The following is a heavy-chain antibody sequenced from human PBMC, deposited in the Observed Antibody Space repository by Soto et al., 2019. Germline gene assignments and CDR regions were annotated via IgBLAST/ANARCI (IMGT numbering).Heavy chain of an antibody. V-gene: IGHV3-15*01. Sequence: EVQLVESGGGLAKPGGSLRLSCATSGFTFKNAWMNWVRQAPGKGLEWIGRIKSKLDGGTTDYGGPMAGRFTISRDDSKNTLFLDMSSLTIADKGMHYCHTYRPGYGWFWGQGTMVTVSS. D-gene: IGHD6-19*01. CDR3: HTYRPGYGWF. J-gene: IGHJ4*03. CDR1: GFTFKNAW. CDR2: IKSKLDGGTT.